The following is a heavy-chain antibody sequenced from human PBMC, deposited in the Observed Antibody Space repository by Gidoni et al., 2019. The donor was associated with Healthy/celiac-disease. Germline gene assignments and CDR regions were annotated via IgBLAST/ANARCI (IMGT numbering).Heavy chain of an antibody. CDR3: ARAWADSSGVAYYGMDV. Sequence: QVQLQQSGPGLVKPSPTLSLTCAISGDSVSSNSAAWNWIRQSPSRGLEWLGRTYYRSKWYNDYAVSVKSRITINPDTSKNQFSLQLNSVTPEDTAVYYCARAWADSSGVAYYGMDVWGQGTTVTVSS. V-gene: IGHV6-1*01. J-gene: IGHJ6*02. CDR1: GDSVSSNSAA. D-gene: IGHD3-22*01. CDR2: TYYRSKWYN.